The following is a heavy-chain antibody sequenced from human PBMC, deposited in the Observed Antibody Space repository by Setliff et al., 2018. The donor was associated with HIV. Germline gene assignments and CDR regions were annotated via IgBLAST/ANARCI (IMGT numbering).Heavy chain of an antibody. CDR3: ARDTSLVRGRDY. D-gene: IGHD3-10*01. V-gene: IGHV4-39*07. CDR1: GGSISSSTYY. J-gene: IGHJ4*02. Sequence: ASETLSLTCTVSGGSISSSTYYWNWIRQPPGKGPEWIGNIYYSGSTSYNPSLKSRVTISVDRSKNQFSLKLRSVTAADTAVYYCARDTSLVRGRDYWGQGTLVTVSS. CDR2: IYYSGST.